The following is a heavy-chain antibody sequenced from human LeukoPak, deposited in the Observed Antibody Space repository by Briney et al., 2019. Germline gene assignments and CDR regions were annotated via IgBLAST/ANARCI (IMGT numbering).Heavy chain of an antibody. Sequence: GGSLRLSCAASGFTFSSYGMHWVRQAPGKGLEWVAVISYDGSNKYYADSVKGRFTISRDNSKNTLYLQMNSLRAEDTAVYYCAKESLEAAAGLDYWGQGTLVTVSS. CDR1: GFTFSSYG. CDR3: AKESLEAAAGLDY. J-gene: IGHJ4*02. CDR2: ISYDGSNK. V-gene: IGHV3-30*18. D-gene: IGHD6-13*01.